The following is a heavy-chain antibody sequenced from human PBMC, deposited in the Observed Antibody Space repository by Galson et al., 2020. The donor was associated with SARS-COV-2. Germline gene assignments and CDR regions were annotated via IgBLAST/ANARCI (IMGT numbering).Heavy chain of an antibody. CDR3: AKYLGTVVPAARSLGCLDF. D-gene: IGHD2-2*01. Sequence: GESLKISCAASGFKFSNFGMSWVRQIPGKGLEWVSSISGNGVGTEYADSVEGRFTVSRDNEKNNLYLQMNSLRVEDTAVYYCAKYLGTVVPAARSLGCLDFWGRGTLVTVSA. V-gene: IGHV3-23*01. J-gene: IGHJ2*01. CDR1: GFKFSNFG. CDR2: ISGNGVGT.